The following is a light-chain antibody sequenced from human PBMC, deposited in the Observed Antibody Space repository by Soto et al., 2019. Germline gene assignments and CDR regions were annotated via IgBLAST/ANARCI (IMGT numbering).Light chain of an antibody. Sequence: SYELTQPPSLSVAPGMTARITCTGNDIGRKSVHWYQQKPGQAPELVIQHEIDRPSGIPERFSGSNSGNTATLTITRLDAGDEADYYCHVWDSDANHVVFGGGTKLTVL. V-gene: IGLV3-21*01. CDR1: DIGRKS. CDR2: HEI. J-gene: IGLJ2*01. CDR3: HVWDSDANHVV.